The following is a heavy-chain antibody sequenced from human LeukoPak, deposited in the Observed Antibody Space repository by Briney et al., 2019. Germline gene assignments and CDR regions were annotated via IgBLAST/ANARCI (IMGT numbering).Heavy chain of an antibody. D-gene: IGHD2-2*01. CDR3: ARGRLSLGPFVVVPAAKYLTYNWFDP. J-gene: IGHJ5*02. V-gene: IGHV4-59*08. CDR2: MYYSGST. CDR1: GGSVSSDY. Sequence: SATLFLTCTVSGGSVSSDYWCWIRQPPGELLEWIGYMYYSGSTYYNPSLKSRVTISGDTSKNQFSRKLSSVTAADTAVYYCARGRLSLGPFVVVPAAKYLTYNWFDPWGQGTLVTVSS.